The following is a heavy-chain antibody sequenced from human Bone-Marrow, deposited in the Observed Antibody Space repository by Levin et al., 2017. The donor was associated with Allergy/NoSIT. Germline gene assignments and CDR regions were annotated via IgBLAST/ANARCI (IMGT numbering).Heavy chain of an antibody. V-gene: IGHV3-15*01. J-gene: IGHJ4*02. Sequence: GGSLRLSCAASGFTFSNAWMSWVRQAPGKGLEWVGRIKSKTDGGTTDYAAPVKGRFTISRDDSKNTLYLQMNSLKTEDTAVYYCTTSSPDYIWGSPSPDYWGQGTLVTVSS. CDR3: TTSSPDYIWGSPSPDY. CDR2: IKSKTDGGTT. CDR1: GFTFSNAW. D-gene: IGHD3-16*01.